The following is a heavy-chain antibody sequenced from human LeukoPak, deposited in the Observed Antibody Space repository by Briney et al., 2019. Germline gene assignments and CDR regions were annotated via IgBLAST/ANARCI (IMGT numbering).Heavy chain of an antibody. V-gene: IGHV1-2*02. J-gene: IGHJ4*02. CDR1: GYTFTAYY. CDR3: ATAPLSGYSSGWYSFDY. D-gene: IGHD6-19*01. CDR2: INPNSGGT. Sequence: GASVTVSCKASGYTFTAYYMHWVRQAPGQGLEWMGWINPNSGGTNYAQKFQDRVTMTRDTSISTAYMELNRLRSDDTAVYYCATAPLSGYSSGWYSFDYWGQGTLVTVSS.